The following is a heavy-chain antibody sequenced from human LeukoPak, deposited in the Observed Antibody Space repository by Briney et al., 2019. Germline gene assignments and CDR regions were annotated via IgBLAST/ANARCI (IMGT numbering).Heavy chain of an antibody. J-gene: IGHJ4*02. V-gene: IGHV3-74*01. CDR3: ARDPLYYDSSGYSY. CDR2: IYGDGSFT. D-gene: IGHD3-22*01. CDR1: GFTFSNFW. Sequence: GGSLRLSCAASGFTFSNFWMHWVRQAPGKGLVWVALIYGDGSFTRYADSVKGRFTISRDNAKNSLYLQMNSLRAEDTAVYYCARDPLYYDSSGYSYWGQGTLVTVSS.